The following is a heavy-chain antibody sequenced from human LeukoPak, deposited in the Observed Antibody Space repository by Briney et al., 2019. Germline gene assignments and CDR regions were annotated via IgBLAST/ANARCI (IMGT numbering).Heavy chain of an antibody. Sequence: SETLSLTCTLSGGSISSGSYYWSWIRQPAGKGLEWIGRIYTSGSTNYNPSLKSRVTISVDTSKNQFSLKLSSVTAADTAVYYCARSGSPLDYWGQGTLVTVSS. J-gene: IGHJ4*02. V-gene: IGHV4-61*02. CDR2: IYTSGST. CDR3: ARSGSPLDY. CDR1: GGSISSGSYY. D-gene: IGHD3-10*01.